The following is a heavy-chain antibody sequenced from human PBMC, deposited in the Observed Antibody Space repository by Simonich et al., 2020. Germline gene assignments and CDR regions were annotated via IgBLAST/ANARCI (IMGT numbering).Heavy chain of an antibody. CDR3: ARHLQLGPFDY. CDR1: GGSFSGYY. D-gene: IGHD1-1*01. J-gene: IGHJ4*02. Sequence: QVQLQQWGAGLLKPSETLSLTCAVYGGSFSGYYWSWIRQPPGKGREWMGEINHSGSNNYNPSLKSRVTISVDTSKNQFSLKLSSVTAADTAVYYCARHLQLGPFDYWGQGTLVTVSS. CDR2: INHSGSN. V-gene: IGHV4-34*01.